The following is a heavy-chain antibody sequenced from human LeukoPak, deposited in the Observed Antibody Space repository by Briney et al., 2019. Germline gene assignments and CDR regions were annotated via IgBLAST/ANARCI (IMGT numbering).Heavy chain of an antibody. J-gene: IGHJ3*02. CDR2: INPSGGST. CDR3: ARVPYYYDSSGYYTHDAFDI. CDR1: GYTFTSYY. D-gene: IGHD3-22*01. Sequence: ASVKVSCKASGYTFTSYYMHWVRQAPGQGLEWMGIINPSGGSTSYAQKFQGRVTMTTDTSTSTAYMELRSLRSDDTAVYYCARVPYYYDSSGYYTHDAFDIWGQGTMVTVSS. V-gene: IGHV1-46*01.